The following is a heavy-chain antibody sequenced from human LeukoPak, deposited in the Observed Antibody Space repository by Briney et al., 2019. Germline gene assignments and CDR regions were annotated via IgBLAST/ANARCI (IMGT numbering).Heavy chain of an antibody. Sequence: ASVKVSCKASGYTYTSYGISWVRQAPGQGLEWIGWISAYNGNTNYAQKLQGRVTMTTETSTSTAYMELRSLRSDDTAVYYCARDCENWFDPWGQGTLVTVSS. J-gene: IGHJ5*02. CDR1: GYTYTSYG. CDR2: ISAYNGNT. CDR3: ARDCENWFDP. V-gene: IGHV1-18*01.